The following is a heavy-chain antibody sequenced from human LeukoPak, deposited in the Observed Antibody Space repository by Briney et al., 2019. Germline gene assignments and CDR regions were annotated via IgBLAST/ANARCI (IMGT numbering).Heavy chain of an antibody. CDR2: IKSIADGGTT. CDR1: EFPFTNAW. V-gene: IGHV3-15*01. CDR3: NTGGYYFDY. J-gene: IGHJ4*02. Sequence: GGSLRLSCAASEFPFTNAWMSWVRQAPGKGLEWVGRIKSIADGGTTGYAAPVKGRFTISRDDSRDTLYLQMNSLKTEDTAVYYCNTGGYYFDYWGQGTLVTVSS.